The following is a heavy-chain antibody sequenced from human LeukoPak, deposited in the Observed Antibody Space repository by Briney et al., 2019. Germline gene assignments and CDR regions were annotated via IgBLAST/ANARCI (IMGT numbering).Heavy chain of an antibody. CDR1: GFTFSTYA. V-gene: IGHV3-30-3*01. CDR2: ISYEGHNT. CDR3: ARDSGAGWELPKYYFDY. J-gene: IGHJ4*02. Sequence: GGSLRLSCAASGFTFSTYAIHWARRAPGKGLEWVAVISYEGHNTYYADSVKGRFTISRDNSKNTLYLGMTSLRAEDTAVYYCARDSGAGWELPKYYFDYWGQGTLVT. D-gene: IGHD1-26*01.